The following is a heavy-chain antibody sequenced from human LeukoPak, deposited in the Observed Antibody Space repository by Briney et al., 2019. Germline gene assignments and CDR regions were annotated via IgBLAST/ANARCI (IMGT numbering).Heavy chain of an antibody. D-gene: IGHD5-18*01. V-gene: IGHV1-18*01. Sequence: ASVKVSCKASGYTFTSYGISWVRQAPGQGLEWMGWISAYSGNTNNAQKLQGRVTMTTDTSTSTGYMELRSLRSDDTAVYYCARDNSRMVSDTAMVTGGFDYWGQGTLVTVSS. CDR3: ARDNSRMVSDTAMVTGGFDY. CDR2: ISAYSGNT. CDR1: GYTFTSYG. J-gene: IGHJ4*02.